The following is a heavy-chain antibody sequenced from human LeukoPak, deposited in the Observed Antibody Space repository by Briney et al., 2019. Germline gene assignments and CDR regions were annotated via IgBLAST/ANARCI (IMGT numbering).Heavy chain of an antibody. D-gene: IGHD6-13*01. V-gene: IGHV4-34*01. CDR2: INHSGST. CDR1: GGSFSGYY. Sequence: PSETLSLTCAVYGGSFSGYYWSWIRQPPGKGLEWIGEINHSGSTNYNPSLKSRVTISVDTSKNQFSLKLSSVTAADTAVYYCARVLVAAAGTRPGMDVWGQGTTVTVSS. CDR3: ARVLVAAAGTRPGMDV. J-gene: IGHJ6*02.